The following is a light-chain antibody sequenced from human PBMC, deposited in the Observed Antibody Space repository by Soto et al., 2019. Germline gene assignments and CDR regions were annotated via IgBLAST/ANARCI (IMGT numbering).Light chain of an antibody. Sequence: QSVLTQPRSVSGSPGQSVTISCTGSSSDVGAYNFASWYQQHPGAAPKPLIHDVNKRPPGVPDRFSASRSGNTASLTISGLQAEDEADYYCCSYAGEYKYVFGSGTKVTVL. CDR1: SSDVGAYNF. J-gene: IGLJ1*01. CDR2: DVN. V-gene: IGLV2-11*01. CDR3: CSYAGEYKYV.